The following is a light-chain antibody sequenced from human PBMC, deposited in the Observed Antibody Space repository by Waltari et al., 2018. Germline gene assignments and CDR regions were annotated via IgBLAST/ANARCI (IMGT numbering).Light chain of an antibody. V-gene: IGKV4-1*01. CDR2: WAS. CDR3: QHYFSPPFT. CDR1: KTILYTSNNKNH. Sequence: DIVMPQSPAPLGASLGGQATINCQCSKTILYTSNNKNHLAWFQHKRGQPPRLLIYWASTRPSGVPERFSGIGSETDFTLTIRSLKAEDVAVYFCQHYFSPPFTFGPGTTVDV. J-gene: IGKJ3*01.